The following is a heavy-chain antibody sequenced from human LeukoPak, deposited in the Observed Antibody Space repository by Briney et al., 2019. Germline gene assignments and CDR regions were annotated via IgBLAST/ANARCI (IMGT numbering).Heavy chain of an antibody. V-gene: IGHV1-69*13. J-gene: IGHJ5*02. CDR1: GGTFSSYA. CDR3: ARHIVLMVYAMLGGGWFDP. CDR2: IIPIFGTA. D-gene: IGHD2-8*01. Sequence: ASVKVSCKASGGTFSSYAISWVRQAPGQGLEWMGGIIPIFGTANYAQKFQGRVTITADESTSTAYMELSSLRSEGTAVYYCARHIVLMVYAMLGGGWFDPWGQGTLVTVSS.